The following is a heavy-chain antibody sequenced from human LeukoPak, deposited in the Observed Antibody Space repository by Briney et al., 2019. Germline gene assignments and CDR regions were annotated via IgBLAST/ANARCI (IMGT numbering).Heavy chain of an antibody. CDR3: ARRAGAYSHPYDY. Sequence: GGSLRLSCTVSGFTVSSNSMCWVRQAPGKGLEWVSFIYSDNTHYSDSVKGRFTISRDNAKNTLYLQMNSLRAEDTAVYYCARRAGAYSHPYDYWGQGTLVTVSS. CDR1: GFTVSSNS. CDR2: IYSDNT. V-gene: IGHV3-53*01. D-gene: IGHD4/OR15-4a*01. J-gene: IGHJ4*02.